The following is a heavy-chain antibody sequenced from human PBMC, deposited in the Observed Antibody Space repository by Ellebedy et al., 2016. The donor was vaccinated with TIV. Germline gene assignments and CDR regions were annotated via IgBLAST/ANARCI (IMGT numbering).Heavy chain of an antibody. D-gene: IGHD3-9*01. Sequence: PSETLSLTCTVYGRSFSGYYWSWVRQAPGKGLEWVAVIYCDGSNKYYADSVKGRFTISRDNSKNTLYLQMNSLRAEDTAVYYCASFLLRYAEAFDIWGQGTMVTVSS. CDR1: GRSFSGYY. CDR3: ASFLLRYAEAFDI. J-gene: IGHJ3*02. V-gene: IGHV3-33*08. CDR2: IYCDGSNK.